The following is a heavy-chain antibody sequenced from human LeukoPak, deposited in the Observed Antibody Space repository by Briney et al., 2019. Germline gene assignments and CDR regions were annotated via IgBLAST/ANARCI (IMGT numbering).Heavy chain of an antibody. Sequence: GGSLRLSCAVSGLTLSNYGMTWVRQAPGKGLEWVAGLSGSGGSTNYADSVKGRFTISRDNAKNTLYLQMNSLRAEDTAVYFCAKRGVVIRVILVGFHKEAYYFVSWGQGGLVSVSS. CDR1: GLTLSNYG. CDR2: LSGSGGST. V-gene: IGHV3-23*01. CDR3: AKRGVVIRVILVGFHKEAYYFVS. J-gene: IGHJ4*01. D-gene: IGHD3-22*01.